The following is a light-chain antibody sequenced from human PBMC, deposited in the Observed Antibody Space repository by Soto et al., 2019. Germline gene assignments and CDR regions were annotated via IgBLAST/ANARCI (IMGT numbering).Light chain of an antibody. Sequence: SQRVSSNYLAWYQQKPGQAPRLLIYGASSRATGIPDRFSGSGSGTDFTLTISRLEPEDFAVYYCQVSGSLPQRFGDGTLV. J-gene: IGKJ1*01. CDR3: QVSGSLPQR. CDR2: GAS. V-gene: IGKV3-20*01. CDR1: QRVSSNY.